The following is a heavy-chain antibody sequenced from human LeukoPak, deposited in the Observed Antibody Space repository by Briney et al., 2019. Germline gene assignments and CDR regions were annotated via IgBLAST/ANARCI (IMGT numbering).Heavy chain of an antibody. CDR2: ISDSGGST. D-gene: IGHD3-10*01. V-gene: IGHV3-23*01. CDR1: GFTFSNYA. Sequence: PGGSLRLSCAASGFTFSNYAMTWVRQAPGKGLEWVPGISDSGGSTYYADSVKGRFTISRDNSKNTLYLQMNSLRAEDTAVYYCAKSLSGGGYYFEYWGQGTLVTVSS. CDR3: AKSLSGGGYYFEY. J-gene: IGHJ4*02.